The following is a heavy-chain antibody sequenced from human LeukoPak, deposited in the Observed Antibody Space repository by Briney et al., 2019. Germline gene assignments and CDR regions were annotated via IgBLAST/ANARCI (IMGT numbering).Heavy chain of an antibody. CDR2: ISSSSSTK. D-gene: IGHD2-21*01. Sequence: GGSLRLSCAASGCTFSSYSMNWVRQAPGKGLEWVSYISSSSSTKYYADSVKGRFTISRDNAKNSLYLQMNSLRAEDTAVYYCASHACGDPTGFDYWGQGTLVTVSS. CDR1: GCTFSSYS. CDR3: ASHACGDPTGFDY. J-gene: IGHJ4*02. V-gene: IGHV3-48*04.